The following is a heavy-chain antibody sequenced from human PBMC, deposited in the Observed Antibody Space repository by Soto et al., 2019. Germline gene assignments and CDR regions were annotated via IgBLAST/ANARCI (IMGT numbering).Heavy chain of an antibody. CDR3: ARELGGFLDWLNWFAP. D-gene: IGHD3-3*01. J-gene: IGHJ5*02. V-gene: IGHV4-59*01. Sequence: SETLSLACTVSGGSISSYYWSWIRQPPGKGLEWIGYIYYSGSTNYNPSLKSRVTISVDTSKNQFSLKLSSVTAADTAVYYCARELGGFLDWLNWFAPWGQGTLVTVSS. CDR1: GGSISSYY. CDR2: IYYSGST.